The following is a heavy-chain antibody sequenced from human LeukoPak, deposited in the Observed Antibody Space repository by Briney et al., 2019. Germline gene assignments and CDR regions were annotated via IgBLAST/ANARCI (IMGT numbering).Heavy chain of an antibody. J-gene: IGHJ3*01. CDR1: AGTFNRYA. Sequence: SVTVSCRASAGTFNRYAISWVRQAPGQGLEWMGRITPLSATPSQSQWIQGRVTITADISTNTVYLDLSSLRSEDTALYFCAGDPPGTPVGFDVWGQGTMVTVPS. CDR2: ITPLSATP. CDR3: AGDPPGTPVGFDV. D-gene: IGHD3-10*01. V-gene: IGHV1-69*06.